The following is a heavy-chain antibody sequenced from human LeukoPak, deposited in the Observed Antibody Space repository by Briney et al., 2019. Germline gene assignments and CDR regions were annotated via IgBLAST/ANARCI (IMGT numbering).Heavy chain of an antibody. CDR1: GFTFSSYS. V-gene: IGHV3-21*01. Sequence: GGSLRLSCAASGFTFSSYSMNWVRQAPGKGLEWVSSISSSSYIYYADSVKGRFTISRDNAKNSLYLQMNSLRAEDTAVYYCARGMYYYDSSGYHFQHWGQGTLVTVSS. D-gene: IGHD3-22*01. J-gene: IGHJ1*01. CDR2: ISSSSYI. CDR3: ARGMYYYDSSGYHFQH.